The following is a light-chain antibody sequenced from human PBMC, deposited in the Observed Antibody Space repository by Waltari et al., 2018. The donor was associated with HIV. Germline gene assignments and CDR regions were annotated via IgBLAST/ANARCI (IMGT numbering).Light chain of an antibody. J-gene: IGKJ1*01. V-gene: IGKV3-11*01. Sequence: IVLTQSPATLSLSPGERATLSCRASQSVSTYLGWYQQKPGQAPRLLIYEASNRASGVPGRFSASGSGTDFTLTISNLEPEDFAVYYCQQRSRWPRTFGQGTKVEI. CDR3: QQRSRWPRT. CDR1: QSVSTY. CDR2: EAS.